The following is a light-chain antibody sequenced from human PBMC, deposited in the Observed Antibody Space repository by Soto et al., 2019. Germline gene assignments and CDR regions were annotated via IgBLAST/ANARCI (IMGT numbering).Light chain of an antibody. J-gene: IGLJ1*01. CDR1: SSDFGNYNL. CDR2: EVN. CDR3: CSFTSSNTHV. Sequence: QSVLTQPASVSGSPGQSITISCTGTSSDFGNYNLVSWYQQHPGEVPKLILFEVNKRPSGVSGRFSGSKSSNTASLTISGLQAEDEADYYCCSFTSSNTHVFGTGTKVTVL. V-gene: IGLV2-23*02.